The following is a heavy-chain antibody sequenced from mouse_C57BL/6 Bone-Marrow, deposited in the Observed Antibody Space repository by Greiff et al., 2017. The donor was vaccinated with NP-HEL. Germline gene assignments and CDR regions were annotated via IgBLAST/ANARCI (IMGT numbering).Heavy chain of an antibody. V-gene: IGHV1-5*01. Sequence: LEWIGAIYPGNSDTSYNQKFKGKAKLTAVTSASTAYMELSSLTNEDSAVYYCTIPSIYYGNYYFDYWGQGTTLTVSS. CDR3: TIPSIYYGNYYFDY. CDR2: IYPGNSDT. D-gene: IGHD2-1*01. J-gene: IGHJ2*01.